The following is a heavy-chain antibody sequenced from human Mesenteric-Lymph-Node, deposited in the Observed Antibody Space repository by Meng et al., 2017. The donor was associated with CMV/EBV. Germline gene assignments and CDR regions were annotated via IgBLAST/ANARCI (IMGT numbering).Heavy chain of an antibody. V-gene: IGHV4-34*01. CDR3: ARVSSVSSSSL. Sequence: GSLRLSCGVYGGSIIGYFWSWIRQSPGKGLEWIGEISHAGTTNYNPSLKSRVTLSLDMSKNQFSLNLSSVTAADTAVYYCARVSSVSSSSLWGQGTLVTVSS. J-gene: IGHJ4*02. D-gene: IGHD6-6*01. CDR1: GGSIIGYF. CDR2: ISHAGTT.